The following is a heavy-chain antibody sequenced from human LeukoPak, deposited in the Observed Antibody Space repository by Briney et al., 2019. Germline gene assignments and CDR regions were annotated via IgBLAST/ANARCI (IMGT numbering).Heavy chain of an antibody. Sequence: GGSLRLSCVASGFTFDDYAMHWVRHAPGKGLEWVSLISGDGGSTYYADSVKGRFTISRDNSKNSLYLQMNSLRTEDTALYYCAKDFLFTYYYDSSGYFDYWGQGTQVTVSS. J-gene: IGHJ4*02. CDR1: GFTFDDYA. CDR2: ISGDGGST. V-gene: IGHV3-43*02. D-gene: IGHD3-22*01. CDR3: AKDFLFTYYYDSSGYFDY.